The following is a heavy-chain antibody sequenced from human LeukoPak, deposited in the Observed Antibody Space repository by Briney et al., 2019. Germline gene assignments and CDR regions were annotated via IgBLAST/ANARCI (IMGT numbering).Heavy chain of an antibody. D-gene: IGHD3-10*01. CDR2: ISSNGGST. V-gene: IGHV3-64D*06. CDR3: VTDRRGILVRGTTFDY. CDR1: GFTFSSHW. Sequence: GSLRLSCAASGFTFSSHWMHWVRQAPGKGLEYVSAISSNGGSTYYADSVKGRFTISRDNSKNTLYLQMSSLRAEDTAVYYCVTDRRGILVRGTTFDYWGQGTLVTVSS. J-gene: IGHJ4*02.